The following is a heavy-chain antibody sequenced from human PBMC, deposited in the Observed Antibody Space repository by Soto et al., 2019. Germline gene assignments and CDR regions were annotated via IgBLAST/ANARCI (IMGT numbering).Heavy chain of an antibody. V-gene: IGHV1-8*01. CDR2: MNPNSGNT. J-gene: IGHJ6*03. CDR1: GYTFTSYD. D-gene: IGHD2-2*01. CDR3: AIKYCGSTSCYEGYYYMDV. Sequence: QVQLVQSGAEVKKPGASVKVSCKASGYTFTSYDINWVRQATGQGLEWMGWMNPNSGNTGYAQKFQGRVTMTRNTSISTAYMELSSLRSEDTAVYYCAIKYCGSTSCYEGYYYMDVWGKGTTVTVSS.